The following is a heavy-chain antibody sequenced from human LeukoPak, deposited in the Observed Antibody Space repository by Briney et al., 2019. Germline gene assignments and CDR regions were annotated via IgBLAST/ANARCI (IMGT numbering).Heavy chain of an antibody. D-gene: IGHD5-24*01. CDR2: LYSGGRT. J-gene: IGHJ3*02. Sequence: GGSLRLSCAASGFTFSSYSMNWVRQAPRKGLEWVSVLYSGGRTHYADSVKGRFTISRHNSKNTLYLQMNSLRAEDTAVYYCASPTRGGAFDIWGQGTMVTVSS. V-gene: IGHV3-53*04. CDR1: GFTFSSYS. CDR3: ASPTRGGAFDI.